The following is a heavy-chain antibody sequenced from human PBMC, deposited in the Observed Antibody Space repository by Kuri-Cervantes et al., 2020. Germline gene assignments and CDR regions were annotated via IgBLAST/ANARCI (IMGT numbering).Heavy chain of an antibody. D-gene: IGHD1-1*01. V-gene: IGHV3-9*01. CDR2: ISWNSGRI. J-gene: IGHJ4*02. CDR3: ARGRAEEDWNVLFDY. Sequence: SLKISCAAPGFTFDDYAMHWVRQAPGNGLEWVSGISWNSGRIGYADSVKGRFTISRDNAKNSLYLQMNSLRPADTAIYYCARGRAEEDWNVLFDYWGQGTLVTVSS. CDR1: GFTFDDYA.